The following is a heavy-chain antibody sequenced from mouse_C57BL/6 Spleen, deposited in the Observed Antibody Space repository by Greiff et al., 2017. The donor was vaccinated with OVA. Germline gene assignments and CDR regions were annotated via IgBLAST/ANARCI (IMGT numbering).Heavy chain of an antibody. CDR1: GFTFSDYG. CDR3: ARGYSNYAMDY. CDR2: ISSGSSTI. Sequence: EVQLVESGGGLVKPGGSLKLSCAASGFTFSDYGMHWVRQAPEKGLEWVAYISSGSSTIYYADTVKGRFTISRDNAKNTLFLQMTSLGSEDTAMYYCARGYSNYAMDYWGQGTSVTVSS. V-gene: IGHV5-17*01. J-gene: IGHJ4*01. D-gene: IGHD2-5*01.